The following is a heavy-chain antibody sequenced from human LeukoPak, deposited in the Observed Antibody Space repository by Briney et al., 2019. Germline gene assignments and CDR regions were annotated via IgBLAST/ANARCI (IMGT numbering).Heavy chain of an antibody. D-gene: IGHD2-2*01. V-gene: IGHV4-34*01. Sequence: SETLSLTCAVYGGSFSGYYWSWIRQPPGKGLEWIGXXXXSGSTNYNPSLKSRVTISVDTSKNQFSLKLSSVTAADTAVYYCARSPYCSSTSCRGGSFWFDPWGPGTLVTVSS. J-gene: IGHJ5*02. CDR2: XXXSGST. CDR3: ARSPYCSSTSCRGGSFWFDP. CDR1: GGSFSGYY.